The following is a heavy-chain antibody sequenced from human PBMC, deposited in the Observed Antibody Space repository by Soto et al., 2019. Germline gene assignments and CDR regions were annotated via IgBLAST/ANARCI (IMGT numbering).Heavy chain of an antibody. J-gene: IGHJ4*02. CDR2: IWFDGSNK. Sequence: QVQLVESGGGVVQPGTSLRLSCAASGFSFSDYGMHWVRQAPGKGLEWVAVIWFDGSNKYYADSVKGRFTISRDNSKNTLYLQMNSLRAEDTAVYYCAKRHSMKLVDYWGQGTLVTVSS. D-gene: IGHD4-4*01. V-gene: IGHV3-33*06. CDR1: GFSFSDYG. CDR3: AKRHSMKLVDY.